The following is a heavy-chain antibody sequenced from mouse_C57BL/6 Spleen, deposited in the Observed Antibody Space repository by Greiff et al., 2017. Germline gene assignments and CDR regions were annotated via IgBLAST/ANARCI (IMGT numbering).Heavy chain of an antibody. V-gene: IGHV1-55*01. CDR1: GYTFTSYW. CDR3: ARSLLQRFPLGY. D-gene: IGHD1-1*01. CDR2: IYPGSGST. Sequence: VQLQQSGAELVKPGASVKMSCKASGYTFTSYWITWVKQRPGQGLEWIGDIYPGSGSTNYNEKFKSKATLTVDTSSSTAYMPLSSLTSEDSAVYDCARSLLQRFPLGYWGQGTTLTFAT. J-gene: IGHJ2*01.